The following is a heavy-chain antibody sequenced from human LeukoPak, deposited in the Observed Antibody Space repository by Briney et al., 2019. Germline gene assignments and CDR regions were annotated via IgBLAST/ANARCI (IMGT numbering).Heavy chain of an antibody. V-gene: IGHV1-46*01. D-gene: IGHD3-10*01. CDR2: INPSGSWT. Sequence: ASVKVSCKASGYSFTRHYMHWVRQAPGQGLEWLGLINPSGSWTLYAQKFQGRVTITADESTSTAYMELSSLRSEDTAVYYCARGGITMVRGVIWSKYYYYYMDVWGKGTTVTISS. CDR3: ARGGITMVRGVIWSKYYYYYMDV. CDR1: GYSFTRHY. J-gene: IGHJ6*03.